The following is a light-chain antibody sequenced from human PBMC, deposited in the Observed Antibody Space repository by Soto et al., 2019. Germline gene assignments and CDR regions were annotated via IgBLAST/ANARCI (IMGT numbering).Light chain of an antibody. CDR1: QTVNSN. Sequence: EIVMTQSPATLSVSPGERATLSCRASQTVNSNLAWYQKKPGQAPRLLIYGASTRAPGIPARFSGSGSGTEFTLTISSLQSEDFATYYCQQAKSFPLTFGGGTTVDIK. J-gene: IGKJ4*01. V-gene: IGKV3D-15*01. CDR3: QQAKSFPLT. CDR2: GAS.